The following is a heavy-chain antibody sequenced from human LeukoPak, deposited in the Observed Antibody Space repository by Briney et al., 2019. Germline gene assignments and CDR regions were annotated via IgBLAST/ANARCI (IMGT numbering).Heavy chain of an antibody. CDR3: ANRRDGYSDY. D-gene: IGHD5-24*01. CDR1: GFTFSSYG. CDR2: ISYDGSNK. J-gene: IGHJ4*02. Sequence: GGSLRLSCAASGFTFSSYGMHWVRQAPGKGLEWVAVISYDGSNKYCADSVKGRFTISRDNSKNTLYLQMNSLRAEDTAVYYCANRRDGYSDYWGQGTLVTVSS. V-gene: IGHV3-30*18.